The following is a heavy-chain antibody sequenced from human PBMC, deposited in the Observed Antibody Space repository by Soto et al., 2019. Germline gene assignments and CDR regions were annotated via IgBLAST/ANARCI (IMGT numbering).Heavy chain of an antibody. J-gene: IGHJ4*02. CDR3: AKDLGGSDFLYYFDY. CDR1: GFTFSSYA. Sequence: GASLRLSCAASGFTFSSYAMSWVRQAPGKGLEWVSAISGSGGSTYYADSVKGRFTISRDNSKNTLYLQMNSLRAEDTAVYYCAKDLGGSDFLYYFDYWGQGTLVTVSS. CDR2: ISGSGGST. D-gene: IGHD2-21*02. V-gene: IGHV3-23*01.